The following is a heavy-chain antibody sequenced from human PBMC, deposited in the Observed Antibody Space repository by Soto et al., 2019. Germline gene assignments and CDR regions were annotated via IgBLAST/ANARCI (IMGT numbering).Heavy chain of an antibody. Sequence: ASVKVSCKASGYMFSSYGITWVRQAPGQGHEWMGWINAYNGDTKYAQSVQGRVSLTIDTSTSTAYMELGSLRSDDTAVYYCARDHRKNVVVVPAAYYYYYMDVWRSGTTVTVSS. V-gene: IGHV1-18*01. D-gene: IGHD2-2*01. CDR3: ARDHRKNVVVVPAAYYYYYMDV. CDR2: INAYNGDT. CDR1: GYMFSSYG. J-gene: IGHJ6*03.